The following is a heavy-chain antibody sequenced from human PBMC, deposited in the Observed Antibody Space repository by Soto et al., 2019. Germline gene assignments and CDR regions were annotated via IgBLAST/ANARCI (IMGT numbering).Heavy chain of an antibody. V-gene: IGHV4-39*01. CDR1: GGSISSSSYY. CDR3: ARHLIWVGATTVERGWFDP. D-gene: IGHD1-26*01. J-gene: IGHJ5*02. CDR2: IYYSGST. Sequence: PSETLSLTCTVSGGSISSSSYYWGWIRQPPGKGLEWIGSIYYSGSTYYNPSLKSRVTISVDTSKNQFSLKLSSVTAADTAVYYCARHLIWVGATTVERGWFDPWGQGTLVTVSS.